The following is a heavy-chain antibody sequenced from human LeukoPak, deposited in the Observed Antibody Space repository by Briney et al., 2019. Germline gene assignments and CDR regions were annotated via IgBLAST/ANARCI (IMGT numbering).Heavy chain of an antibody. J-gene: IGHJ4*02. V-gene: IGHV3-30-3*01. Sequence: PGRSLRLSCVASGFTFSDYAMHWVRQAPGKGLEWVTVISHDGTNRYYADSVKGRFTISRDDSKNTLYLQMNSLRAEDTAVYYCARLSGSSLALLHNFDYWGQGTLVTVSS. CDR3: ARLSGSSLALLHNFDY. CDR1: GFTFSDYA. CDR2: ISHDGTNR. D-gene: IGHD1-26*01.